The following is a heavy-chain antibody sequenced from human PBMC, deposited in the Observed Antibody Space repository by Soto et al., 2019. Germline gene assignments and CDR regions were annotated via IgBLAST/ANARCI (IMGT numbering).Heavy chain of an antibody. V-gene: IGHV4-59*01. D-gene: IGHD5-18*01. CDR2: ISYSGST. J-gene: IGHJ6*02. CDR3: AREGVTPSYYYYYGMDV. CDR1: GGSISSYY. Sequence: QVQLQESGPGLVKPSETLSLTCTVSGGSISSYYWSWIRQPPGKGLEWIGYISYSGSTNYNSSLTSRVTISVDTSKNQSALKLSSVTAADTAVYYCAREGVTPSYYYYYGMDVWGQGTTVTVSS.